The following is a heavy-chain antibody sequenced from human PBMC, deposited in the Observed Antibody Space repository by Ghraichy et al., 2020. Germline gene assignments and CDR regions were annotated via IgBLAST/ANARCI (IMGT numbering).Heavy chain of an antibody. V-gene: IGHV3-30*04. Sequence: LSLTCAASGFTFSSYAMHWVRQAPGKGLEWVAVISYDGSNKYYADSVKGRFTISRDNSKNTLYLQMNSLRAEDTAVYYCARVGVRGVIIDYWGQGTLVTVSS. J-gene: IGHJ4*02. CDR2: ISYDGSNK. D-gene: IGHD3-10*01. CDR3: ARVGVRGVIIDY. CDR1: GFTFSSYA.